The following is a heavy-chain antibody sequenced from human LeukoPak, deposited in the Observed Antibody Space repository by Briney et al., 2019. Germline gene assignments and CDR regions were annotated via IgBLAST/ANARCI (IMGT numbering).Heavy chain of an antibody. D-gene: IGHD3-9*01. CDR1: GFTFSNYY. CDR3: ARVRQYYDILTGYCSDY. CDR2: ISSTSSYT. V-gene: IGHV3-11*06. Sequence: PGGSLRLSCAASGFTFSNYYMSWIRQAPGKGLEWISYISSTSSYTNYADSVKGRFTISRDNAKNSLYLQMNSLRAEDTAVYYCARVRQYYDILTGYCSDYWGQGTLVTVSS. J-gene: IGHJ4*02.